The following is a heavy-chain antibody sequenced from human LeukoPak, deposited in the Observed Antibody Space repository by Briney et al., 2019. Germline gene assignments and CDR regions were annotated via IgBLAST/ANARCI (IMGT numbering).Heavy chain of an antibody. D-gene: IGHD2-15*01. CDR2: IYPGDSDT. CDR1: GYTFTNHW. Sequence: GESLKISCKGSGYTFTNHWIAWVRQMPGKGLEWMGIIYPGDSDTRYSPSFQGQVTISADKSISTAYLQWSSLKASDTAMYYCALSLGYCSGGSCSSFDYWGQGTLVTVSS. J-gene: IGHJ4*02. CDR3: ALSLGYCSGGSCSSFDY. V-gene: IGHV5-51*01.